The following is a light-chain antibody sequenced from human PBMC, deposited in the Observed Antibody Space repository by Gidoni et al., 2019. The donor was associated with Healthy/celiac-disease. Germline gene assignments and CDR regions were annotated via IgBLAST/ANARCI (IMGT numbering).Light chain of an antibody. V-gene: IGKV1-33*01. CDR2: DAS. Sequence: TQMTQSPSSLSASVGDRVTITCQASQDISNYLNWYQQKPGKAPKLLIYDASNLETGVPSRFSGSGSGTDFTFTISSLQPEDIATYYCQQYDNLLTFGGGTKVEIK. CDR3: QQYDNLLT. CDR1: QDISNY. J-gene: IGKJ4*01.